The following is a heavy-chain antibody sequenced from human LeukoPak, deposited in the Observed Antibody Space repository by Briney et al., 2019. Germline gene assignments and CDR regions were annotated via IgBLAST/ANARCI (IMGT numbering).Heavy chain of an antibody. CDR3: ATAHRITIFGGVIAYNWFDP. CDR2: FDPEDGET. J-gene: IGHJ5*02. Sequence: ASVKVSCKVSGYTLTELSMHWVRQAPGKGLEWMGGFDPEDGETIYAQKFQGRVTMTEDTSTDTAYMELSSLRSEDTAVCYCATAHRITIFGGVIAYNWFDPWGQGTLVTVSS. CDR1: GYTLTELS. V-gene: IGHV1-24*01. D-gene: IGHD3-3*01.